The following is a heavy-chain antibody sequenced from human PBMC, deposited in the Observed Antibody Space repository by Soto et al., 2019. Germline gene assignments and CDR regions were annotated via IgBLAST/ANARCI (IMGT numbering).Heavy chain of an antibody. CDR3: ASCEGSSGYFDY. D-gene: IGHD3-22*01. V-gene: IGHV4-59*01. CDR1: GGTIGGYY. Sequence: SETLCLTCTVSGGTIGGYYWSWIRQAPGRGLEWIGYICYRGSSNYKHSLQSRVTISVDTSKNLFSLKLSSVTAADTAVYYCASCEGSSGYFDYWGQGTLVTVSS. J-gene: IGHJ4*02. CDR2: ICYRGSS.